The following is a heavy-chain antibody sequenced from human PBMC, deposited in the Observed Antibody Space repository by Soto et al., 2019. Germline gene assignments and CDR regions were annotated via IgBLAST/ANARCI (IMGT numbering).Heavy chain of an antibody. CDR2: ISGSGGST. J-gene: IGHJ3*02. V-gene: IGHV3-23*01. CDR3: AKGDALKQWLVLSWAFDI. D-gene: IGHD6-19*01. CDR1: GFTFSSYA. Sequence: GGSLRLSCAASGFTFSSYAMSWVRQAPGKGLEWVSAISGSGGSTYYADSVKGRFTISRDNSKNTLYLQMNSLRAEDTAVYYCAKGDALKQWLVLSWAFDIWGQGTMVTVSS.